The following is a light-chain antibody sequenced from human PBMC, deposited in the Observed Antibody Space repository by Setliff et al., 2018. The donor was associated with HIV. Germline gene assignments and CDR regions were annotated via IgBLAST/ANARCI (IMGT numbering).Light chain of an antibody. J-gene: IGLJ1*01. CDR3: CSYGGNTVSYV. V-gene: IGLV2-11*01. CDR2: DVT. Sequence: QSALAQPRSVSGSPGQAVTISCTGTSSNIGTYNYVSWYQQHPGKAPKLMIYDVTKRPSGVSDRFSGSKSGNTACLTISGLQAEDEADYYCCSYGGNTVSYVFGTGTKV. CDR1: SSNIGTYNY.